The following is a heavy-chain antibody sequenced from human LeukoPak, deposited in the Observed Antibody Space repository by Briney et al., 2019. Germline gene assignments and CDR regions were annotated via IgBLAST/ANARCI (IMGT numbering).Heavy chain of an antibody. J-gene: IGHJ4*02. CDR1: GFTFSSYW. V-gene: IGHV3-74*01. Sequence: PGGSLRLSCAASGFTFSSYWMYWVRQAPGKGLVWVSHINGAGSSTSYADSVKGRFTISRDNAKNSLFLQMNSLRAEDTAVYFCARDLSDDYSLDYWGQGTLVSVSS. CDR2: INGAGSST. D-gene: IGHD3-16*01. CDR3: ARDLSDDYSLDY.